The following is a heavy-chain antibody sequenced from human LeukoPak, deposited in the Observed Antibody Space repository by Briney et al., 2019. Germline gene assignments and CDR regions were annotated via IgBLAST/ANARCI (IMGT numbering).Heavy chain of an antibody. CDR2: IKQDGSEK. CDR3: AREIALDAFDI. CDR1: GFTFSSYA. J-gene: IGHJ3*02. Sequence: GGSLRLSCAASGFTFSSYAMHWVRQAPGKGLEWVANIKQDGSEKYYVDSVKGRFTISRDNAKNSLYLQMNSLRAEDTAVYYCAREIALDAFDIWGQGTMVTVSS. V-gene: IGHV3-7*01.